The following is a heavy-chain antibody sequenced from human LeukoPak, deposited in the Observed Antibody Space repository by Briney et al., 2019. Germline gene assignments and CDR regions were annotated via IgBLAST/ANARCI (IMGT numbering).Heavy chain of an antibody. CDR1: GGTFSSYA. J-gene: IGHJ4*02. D-gene: IGHD3-22*01. CDR2: IIPIFGTA. V-gene: IGHV1-69*06. CDR3: ASGTTEVVVTDQPPYYFDY. Sequence: GASVKVSCKASGGTFSSYAISWVRQAPGQGLEWMGGIIPIFGTANYAQKFQGRVTITADKSTSTAYMELSSLRSEDTAVYYCASGTTEVVVTDQPPYYFDYWGQGTLVTVSS.